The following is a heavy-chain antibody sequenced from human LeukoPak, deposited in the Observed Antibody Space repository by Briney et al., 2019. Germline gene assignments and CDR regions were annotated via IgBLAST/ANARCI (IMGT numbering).Heavy chain of an antibody. CDR3: ARHVRYYDILTGLTSYYFDY. CDR2: IYYSGST. D-gene: IGHD3-9*01. Sequence: SETLSLTCTVSGGSISSYYWSWIGQPPGKGPEWIGYIYYSGSTNYNPSLKSRVTISGDTSKNQFSLKLSSVTAADTAVYYCARHVRYYDILTGLTSYYFDYWGQGTLVTVSS. V-gene: IGHV4-59*08. CDR1: GGSISSYY. J-gene: IGHJ4*02.